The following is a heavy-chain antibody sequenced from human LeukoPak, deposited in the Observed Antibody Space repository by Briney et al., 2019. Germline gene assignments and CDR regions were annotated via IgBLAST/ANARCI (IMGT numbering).Heavy chain of an antibody. Sequence: SVKVSCKASGGIFSSYAINWVRQAPGQGLEWMGRIIPIFSSANYAQKFQGRVTITADKSTRTAYMELSSLRSEDTALYYCAKGSRLREGGSYRFWGQGTLVTVSS. CDR1: GGIFSSYA. D-gene: IGHD3-16*02. J-gene: IGHJ4*02. CDR3: AKGSRLREGGSYRF. CDR2: IIPIFSSA. V-gene: IGHV1-69*06.